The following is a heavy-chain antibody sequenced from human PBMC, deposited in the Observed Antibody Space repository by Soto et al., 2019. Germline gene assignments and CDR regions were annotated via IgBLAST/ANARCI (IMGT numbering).Heavy chain of an antibody. CDR1: GYTFINYH. CDR2: INTYNGMT. J-gene: IGHJ4*02. V-gene: IGHV1-18*01. Sequence: QVQLVQSGGEVKKPGASVTVSCKASGYTFINYHITWVRQAPGQGLEWMAWINTYNGMTDYAQRFQGRVTMTRDTSTSTAYMELRNLGCDDTALYFCAKSPRGEMATDLGQGTLVTVSS. CDR3: AKSPRGEMATD. D-gene: IGHD5-12*01.